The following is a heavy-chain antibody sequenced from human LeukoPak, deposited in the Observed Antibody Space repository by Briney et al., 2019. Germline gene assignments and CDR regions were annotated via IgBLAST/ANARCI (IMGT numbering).Heavy chain of an antibody. V-gene: IGHV3-48*04. CDR3: AATYYYDGSGDY. J-gene: IGHJ4*02. Sequence: GGSLRLSCAASGFTFSSYSMNWVRQAPGKGLEWVSYISSTGSNIYYADSVKGRFTISRDNAKNSLYLLMNSLRTEDTAVYYCAATYYYDGSGDYWGQGTLVTVSS. CDR1: GFTFSSYS. CDR2: ISSTGSNI. D-gene: IGHD3-22*01.